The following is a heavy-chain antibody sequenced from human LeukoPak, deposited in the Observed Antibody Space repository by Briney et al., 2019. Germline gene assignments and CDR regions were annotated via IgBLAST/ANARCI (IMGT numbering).Heavy chain of an antibody. Sequence: PGGSLRLSCAASGFTFSSYSMNWVRQAPGKGLEWVSSISSSSSYIYYADSVKGRFTISRDNAKNSLYLQMNSLRAEDTAVYYCARGSDAITIFYAFDIWGQGTMVTVSS. CDR3: ARGSDAITIFYAFDI. V-gene: IGHV3-21*01. D-gene: IGHD3-9*01. CDR1: GFTFSSYS. CDR2: ISSSSSYI. J-gene: IGHJ3*02.